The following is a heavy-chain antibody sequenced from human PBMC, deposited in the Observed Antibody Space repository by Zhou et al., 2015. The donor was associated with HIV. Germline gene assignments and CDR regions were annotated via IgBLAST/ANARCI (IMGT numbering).Heavy chain of an antibody. Sequence: QVQLVQSGAEVKKPGSSVKVSCKASGGTFSSYTISWVRQAPGQGLEWMGRIIPILGIANYAQKFQGRVTITADKSTSTAYMELSSLRSEDTAVYYCARDTIFGVVNLDYWGQGTLVTVSS. CDR1: GGTFSSYT. CDR3: ARDTIFGVVNLDY. D-gene: IGHD3-3*01. V-gene: IGHV1-69*08. CDR2: IIPILGIA. J-gene: IGHJ4*02.